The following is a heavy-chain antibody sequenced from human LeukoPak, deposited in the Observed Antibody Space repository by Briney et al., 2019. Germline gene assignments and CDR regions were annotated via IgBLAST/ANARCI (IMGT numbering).Heavy chain of an antibody. D-gene: IGHD6-13*01. CDR2: IKQDGSEK. J-gene: IGHJ4*02. CDR3: ARDSAGNDY. Sequence: GGSLRLSCEASGFTFSTYWMGWVRQAPGKGLEWVANIKQDGSEKYYVDSVKGRFTISRDNAKNSLYLQMNSLRAEDTAMYYCARDSAGNDYWGQGILVTVSS. CDR1: GFTFSTYW. V-gene: IGHV3-7*01.